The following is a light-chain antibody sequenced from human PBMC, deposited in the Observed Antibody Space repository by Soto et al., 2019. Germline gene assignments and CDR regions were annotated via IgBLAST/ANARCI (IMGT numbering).Light chain of an antibody. CDR2: DAS. CDR3: QHRRDWPLT. J-gene: IGKJ4*01. V-gene: IGKV3-11*01. Sequence: EIVLTQSPATLSLSPGERATLSCRASQSVSSYLAWYQQKPGQAPRLLISDASNRATGIPARFSGSGAGTDFTLTVSSLVPEDFAVYYCQHRRDWPLTFGGGTKVEI. CDR1: QSVSSY.